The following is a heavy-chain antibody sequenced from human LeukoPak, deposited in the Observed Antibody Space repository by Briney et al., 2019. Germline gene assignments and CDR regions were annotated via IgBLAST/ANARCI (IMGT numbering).Heavy chain of an antibody. V-gene: IGHV4-39*01. CDR3: ARHSYGTFDY. CDR1: GDSINTKSYY. CDR2: IYYSGNT. Sequence: PSETLSLTCTVSGDSINTKSYYWGWIRQPPGKGLEWIGSIYYSGNTYYNPSLKGRVTLSIDTSKNQFSLRLSSVTAADTAVYYCARHSYGTFDYWGQGTLVTVSS. D-gene: IGHD5-18*01. J-gene: IGHJ4*02.